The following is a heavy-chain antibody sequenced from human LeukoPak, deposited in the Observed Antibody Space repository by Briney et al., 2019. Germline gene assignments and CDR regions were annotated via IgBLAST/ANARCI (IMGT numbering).Heavy chain of an antibody. CDR3: ARDRWTYCSGGSCYLYWYFDL. CDR1: GGSISSYY. Sequence: SETLSLTCTVSGGSISSYYWSWIRQPPGKGLEWIGYIYYSGSTNYNPSLKSRVTISVDRSKNQFSLKLSSVTAADTAVYYCARDRWTYCSGGSCYLYWYFDLWGRGTLVTVSS. V-gene: IGHV4-59*12. D-gene: IGHD2-15*01. J-gene: IGHJ2*01. CDR2: IYYSGST.